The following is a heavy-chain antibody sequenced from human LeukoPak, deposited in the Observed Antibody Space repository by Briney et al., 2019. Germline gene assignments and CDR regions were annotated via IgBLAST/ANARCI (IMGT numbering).Heavy chain of an antibody. Sequence: SETLSLTCTVSGYSISSGYYWGWIRQPPGKGLEWIGYIYHSGSTYYNPSLKSRVTISVDRSKNQFSLKLSSVTAADTAVYYCARGGSSWSREAFDYWGQGTLVTVSS. J-gene: IGHJ4*02. CDR1: GYSISSGYY. V-gene: IGHV4-38-2*02. CDR2: IYHSGST. CDR3: ARGGSSWSREAFDY. D-gene: IGHD6-13*01.